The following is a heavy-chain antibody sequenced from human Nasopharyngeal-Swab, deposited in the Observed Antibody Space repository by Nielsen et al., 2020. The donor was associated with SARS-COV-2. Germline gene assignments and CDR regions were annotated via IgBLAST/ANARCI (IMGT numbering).Heavy chain of an antibody. CDR2: IKQDGSEK. CDR1: GFTFCSYW. J-gene: IGHJ5*02. V-gene: IGHV3-7*01. D-gene: IGHD5-12*01. Sequence: GESLRISCAASGFTFCSYWMSWVRQAPGKGLEWVANIKQDGSEKYYVDSVKGRFTISRDNAKNSLYLQMNSLRAEDTAVYYCASTSGYGLNWFDPWGQGTLVTVSS. CDR3: ASTSGYGLNWFDP.